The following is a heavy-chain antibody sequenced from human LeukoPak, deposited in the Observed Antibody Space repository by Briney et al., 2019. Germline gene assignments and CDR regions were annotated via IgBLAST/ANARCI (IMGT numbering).Heavy chain of an antibody. J-gene: IGHJ3*02. CDR2: LYDSGTT. CDR3: ARADNDFWTDSSDAFDI. D-gene: IGHD3/OR15-3a*01. CDR1: GGSISSYY. V-gene: IGHV4-59*01. Sequence: PSETLSLTCTVSGGSISSYYCSWIRQPPGMGLEWIGYLYDSGTTTYNPSLKSRVTISADTSKNQCSLRLSSVTPADTAMYYCARADNDFWTDSSDAFDIWGQGTMVTVSS.